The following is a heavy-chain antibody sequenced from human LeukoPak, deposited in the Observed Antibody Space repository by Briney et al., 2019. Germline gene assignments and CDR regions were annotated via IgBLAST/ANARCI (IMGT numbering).Heavy chain of an antibody. CDR1: GFTFSSYG. CDR3: AKDFIVVVPAVDY. V-gene: IGHV3-30*02. J-gene: IGHJ4*02. Sequence: GGSLRLSCAASGFTFSSYGMHWVRQAPGKGLEWVAFIRYDGSNKYYADSVKGRFTISIDNSKNTLYLQMNSLRAEDTAVYYCAKDFIVVVPAVDYWGQGTLVTVSS. D-gene: IGHD2-2*01. CDR2: IRYDGSNK.